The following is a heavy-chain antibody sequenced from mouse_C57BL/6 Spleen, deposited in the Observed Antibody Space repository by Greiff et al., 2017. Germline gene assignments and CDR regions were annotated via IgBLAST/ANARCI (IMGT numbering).Heavy chain of an antibody. CDR2: IDPETGGT. D-gene: IGHD1-1*01. CDR3: TRSGGSSYVY. CDR1: GYTFTDYE. J-gene: IGHJ2*01. Sequence: QVQLQQSGAELVRPGASVTLSCKASGYTFTDYEMHWVKQTPVHGLEWIGAIDPETGGTAYNQKFKGKAILTADKSSSTAYMELRSLTSEDSAVYYCTRSGGSSYVYWGQGTTLTVSS. V-gene: IGHV1-15*01.